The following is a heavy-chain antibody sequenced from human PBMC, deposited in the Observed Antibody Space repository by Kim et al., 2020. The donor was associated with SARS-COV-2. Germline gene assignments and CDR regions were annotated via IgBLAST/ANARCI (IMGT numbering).Heavy chain of an antibody. D-gene: IGHD3-3*01. CDR3: ARYLNPSIWSGYPFDY. CDR1: GGSISSSSYY. V-gene: IGHV4-39*01. Sequence: SETLSLTCTVSGGSISSSSYYWGWIRQPPGKGLEWIGSIYYSGSTYDNPSLKSRDTISVDTSKNQFSLKLSSVTAADTAVYYCARYLNPSIWSGYPFDYWGQGTLVTVSS. CDR2: IYYSGST. J-gene: IGHJ4*02.